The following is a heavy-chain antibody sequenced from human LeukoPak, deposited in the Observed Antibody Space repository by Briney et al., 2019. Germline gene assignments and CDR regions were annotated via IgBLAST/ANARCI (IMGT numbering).Heavy chain of an antibody. CDR1: GGSISSYY. V-gene: IGHV4-59*01. CDR2: IYYSGST. Sequence: SETMSLTCTVSGGSISSYYWSWIRQPPGKGLEWIGYIYYSGSTNYNPSLKSRVTISVDTSKNQFSLKLSSVTAADTAVYYCARATVATINWFDPWGPGTLVTVSS. J-gene: IGHJ5*02. D-gene: IGHD4-23*01. CDR3: ARATVATINWFDP.